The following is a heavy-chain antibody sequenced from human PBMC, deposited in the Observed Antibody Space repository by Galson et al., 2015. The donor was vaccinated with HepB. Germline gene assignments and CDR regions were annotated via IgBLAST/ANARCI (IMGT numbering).Heavy chain of an antibody. V-gene: IGHV6-1*01. CDR2: TYYRSKWYS. CDR3: TRAAHLGRGMNV. D-gene: IGHD3-10*01. CDR1: GDSVSRDTVG. Sequence: CAISGDSVSRDTVGWNWIRQSPSRGLEWLGRTYYRSKWYSDYAISVKSRIIINADSSTNQFFLQLNSLTPEDTAVYYCTRAAHLGRGMNVWGQGTTVTV. J-gene: IGHJ6*02.